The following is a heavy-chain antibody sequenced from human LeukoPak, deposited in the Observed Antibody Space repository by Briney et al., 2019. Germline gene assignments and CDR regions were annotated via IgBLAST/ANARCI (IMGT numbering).Heavy chain of an antibody. J-gene: IGHJ6*02. V-gene: IGHV1-18*01. CDR3: ARDGWQLVNPNYYGMDV. Sequence: GASVKVSCKASGYTFTSYGISWVRQAPGQGLEWMGWISAYNGNTNYAQKLQGRVTMTTDTSTSTAYMELRSLRSDDTAVYYCARDGWQLVNPNYYGMDVWGQGTTVTVSS. D-gene: IGHD6-13*01. CDR2: ISAYNGNT. CDR1: GYTFTSYG.